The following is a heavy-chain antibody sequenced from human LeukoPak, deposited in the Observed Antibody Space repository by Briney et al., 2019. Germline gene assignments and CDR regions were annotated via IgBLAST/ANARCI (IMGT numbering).Heavy chain of an antibody. V-gene: IGHV3-64D*06. Sequence: GGSLRLSCSASGFTFSSYAMHWVRQAPGKGLEYVSSISSNGGSTYYADSAKGRFTISRDNSKNTLFLQMSSLRTEDTAVYYCASPYSGYDYNFDHWGQGTLVTVSS. CDR1: GFTFSSYA. CDR2: ISSNGGST. CDR3: ASPYSGYDYNFDH. D-gene: IGHD5-12*01. J-gene: IGHJ4*02.